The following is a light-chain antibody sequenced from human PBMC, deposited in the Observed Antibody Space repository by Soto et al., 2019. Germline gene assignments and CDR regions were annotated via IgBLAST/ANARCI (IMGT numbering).Light chain of an antibody. CDR2: DAS. V-gene: IGKV1-5*01. CDR1: QSISSW. J-gene: IGKJ1*01. Sequence: DIQMTQSPSTLSASVGDRVTVTCRACQSISSWLAWYQQKPGKAPKLLIYDASSLESGVPSRFSGSGSGTEFTLTISSLQPEDFATYFCQQSYSTPPWTFGQGTKVDIK. CDR3: QQSYSTPPWT.